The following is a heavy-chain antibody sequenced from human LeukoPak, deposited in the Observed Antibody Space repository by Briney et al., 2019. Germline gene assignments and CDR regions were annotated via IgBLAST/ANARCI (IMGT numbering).Heavy chain of an antibody. CDR3: ARTSLVLVPAAMDC. J-gene: IGHJ4*02. V-gene: IGHV3-23*01. D-gene: IGHD2-2*01. CDR1: GFSFSTYT. Sequence: PGGSLRLSCAASGFSFSTYTMNWVRQAPGKGLEWVSAINGRGDSTFYADPVKGRFTISRDNSKNTLYLQMYSLRAEDTAVYYCARTSLVLVPAAMDCWGQGTLVTVSS. CDR2: INGRGDST.